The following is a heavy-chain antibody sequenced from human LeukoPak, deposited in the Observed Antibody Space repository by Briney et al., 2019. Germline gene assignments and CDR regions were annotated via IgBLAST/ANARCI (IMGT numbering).Heavy chain of an antibody. J-gene: IGHJ6*04. D-gene: IGHD3-10*02. CDR3: AELGITMIGGV. CDR1: GFTFSSYE. Sequence: GGNLRLSCAASGFTFSSYEMNWVGQAQGKGLEWVSYISSSGSTIYYADSVKGRFTISRDNAKNSLYLQMNSLRAEDTAVYYCAELGITMIGGVWGKGTTVTISS. V-gene: IGHV3-48*03. CDR2: ISSSGSTI.